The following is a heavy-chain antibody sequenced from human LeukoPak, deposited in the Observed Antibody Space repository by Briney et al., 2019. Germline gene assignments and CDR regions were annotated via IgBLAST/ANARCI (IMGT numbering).Heavy chain of an antibody. CDR1: GYTLTELS. J-gene: IGHJ4*02. D-gene: IGHD6-19*01. CDR3: ATDIRAVAGIGRYDY. V-gene: IGHV1-24*01. Sequence: VASVKVSCKVSGYTLTELSMHWVRQAPGKGLEWMGGFDPEDGETIYAQKFQGRVTMTEDTSTDTAYMELSSLRSEDTAVYYCATDIRAVAGIGRYDYWGQGTLVTVSS. CDR2: FDPEDGET.